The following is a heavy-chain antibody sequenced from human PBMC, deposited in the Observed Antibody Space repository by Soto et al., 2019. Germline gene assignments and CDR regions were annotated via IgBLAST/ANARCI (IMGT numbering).Heavy chain of an antibody. J-gene: IGHJ4*02. CDR2: ISWDGGST. V-gene: IGHV3-43*01. CDR1: GFTFDDYT. Sequence: GGSLRLSCAASGFTFDDYTMHWVRQAPGKGLEWVSLISWDGGSTYYADSVKGRFTISRDNSKNSLYLQMNSLRTEDTALYYCAKDISYGDSALFDYWGQGTLVTVSS. CDR3: AKDISYGDSALFDY. D-gene: IGHD4-17*01.